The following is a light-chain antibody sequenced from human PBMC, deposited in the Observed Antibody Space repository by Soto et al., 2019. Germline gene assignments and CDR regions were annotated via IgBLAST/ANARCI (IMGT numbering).Light chain of an antibody. CDR2: GAS. CDR1: QSVDNK. V-gene: IGKV3-15*01. Sequence: EIVMTQSPGTLSVSPGDTSTLSCRASQSVDNKLAWYQQRPGQPPRLLVSGASTRATGVPARFSGSGSGTEFSLIISSQQSDDFAVYYCQQYRYWPLTFGQGTTVEIK. CDR3: QQYRYWPLT. J-gene: IGKJ1*01.